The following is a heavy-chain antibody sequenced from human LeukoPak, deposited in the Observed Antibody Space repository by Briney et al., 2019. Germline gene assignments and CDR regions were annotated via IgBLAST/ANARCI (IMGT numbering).Heavy chain of an antibody. CDR3: ARQGPAGSTDY. D-gene: IGHD2-2*01. Sequence: AGGSLRLSCAASGFIFSGHPMHWVRQAPGKGLECVSAISPDGTKTYYTNSVKGRFTISRDNSKNTLYLQMGSLRDEDMAMYYCARQGPAGSTDYWGQGTLVPVSS. CDR1: GFIFSGHP. J-gene: IGHJ4*02. CDR2: ISPDGTKT. V-gene: IGHV3-64*01.